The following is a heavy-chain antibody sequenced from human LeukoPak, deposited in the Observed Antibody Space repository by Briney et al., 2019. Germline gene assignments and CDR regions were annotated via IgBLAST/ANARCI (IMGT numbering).Heavy chain of an antibody. V-gene: IGHV3-30*18. CDR3: AKTGADYDAFDY. CDR1: GFTFSSYG. CDR2: ISYDGSNK. D-gene: IGHD3-16*01. Sequence: GGSLRLSCVASGFTFSSYGMHWVRQAPGKGLEWVAVISYDGSNKYYADSVKGRFTISRDNSKNTLYLQMNSLRAEDTAVYYCAKTGADYDAFDYWGQGTLVTVSS. J-gene: IGHJ4*02.